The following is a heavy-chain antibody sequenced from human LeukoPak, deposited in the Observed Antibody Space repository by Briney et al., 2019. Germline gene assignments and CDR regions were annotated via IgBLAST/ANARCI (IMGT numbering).Heavy chain of an antibody. D-gene: IGHD3-9*01. CDR2: ISGSGGST. V-gene: IGHV3-23*01. Sequence: GGSLRLSCAASGFTFRSYGMSWVRQAPGKGLEWVSAISGSGGSTYYADSVKGRFTISRDNSKNTLSLQMNSLRVEDTAVYYCAKDYTTVLRYFDWAPTGGFDYWGQGTLVTVSS. CDR1: GFTFRSYG. J-gene: IGHJ4*02. CDR3: AKDYTTVLRYFDWAPTGGFDY.